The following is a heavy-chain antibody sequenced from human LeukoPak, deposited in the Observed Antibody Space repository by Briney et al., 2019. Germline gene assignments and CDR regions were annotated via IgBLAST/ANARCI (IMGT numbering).Heavy chain of an antibody. CDR2: INPNSGGT. D-gene: IGHD3-3*01. J-gene: IGHJ4*02. Sequence: ASVKVSCKASGYTFTGYYMHWVRQAPGQGFEWMGWINPNSGGTNYAQKFQGRVTMTRDTSISTAYMELSRLRSDDTAVYYCARGYDFWSGYDPFDYWGQGTLVTVSS. CDR3: ARGYDFWSGYDPFDY. V-gene: IGHV1-2*02. CDR1: GYTFTGYY.